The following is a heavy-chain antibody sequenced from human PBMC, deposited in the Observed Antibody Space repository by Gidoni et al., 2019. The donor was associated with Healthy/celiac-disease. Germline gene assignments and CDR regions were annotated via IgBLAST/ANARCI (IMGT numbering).Heavy chain of an antibody. J-gene: IGHJ6*02. Sequence: EVQLVESGGGLVQPGGSLRLSCAASGFTFSSYWMSWFRQAPGKGLEWVANIKQDGSEKYYVDSVKGRFTISRDNAKNSLYLQMNSLRAEDTAVYYCARQGYSSGWYGGWVRYYYYGMDVWGQGTTVTVSS. CDR3: ARQGYSSGWYGGWVRYYYYGMDV. CDR2: IKQDGSEK. V-gene: IGHV3-7*01. D-gene: IGHD6-19*01. CDR1: GFTFSSYW.